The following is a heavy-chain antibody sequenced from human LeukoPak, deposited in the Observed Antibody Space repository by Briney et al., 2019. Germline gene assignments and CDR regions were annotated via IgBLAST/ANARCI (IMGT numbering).Heavy chain of an antibody. CDR2: ISSSSSYI. CDR3: ARERRDSSSLQY. D-gene: IGHD6-13*01. CDR1: GFTFSSYS. Sequence: GGSLRLSCAASGFTFSSYSMNWVRQAPGKGLEWVSSISSSSSYIYYADSVKGRFTISRDNAKNSLYLQMNSLRAEDTAVYYCARERRDSSSLQYWGQGTLVTVSS. V-gene: IGHV3-21*01. J-gene: IGHJ4*02.